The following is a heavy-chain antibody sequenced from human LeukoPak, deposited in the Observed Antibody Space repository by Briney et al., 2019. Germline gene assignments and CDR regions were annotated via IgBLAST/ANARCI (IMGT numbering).Heavy chain of an antibody. CDR3: ARGSSVAAAGSYFDY. CDR2: IYYSGTT. D-gene: IGHD6-13*01. CDR1: DGSISSGYYY. V-gene: IGHV4-39*01. Sequence: SETLSLTCSVSDGSISSGYYYWAWIRQPPGKGPEWIGSIYYSGTTYPNPSLKSRVTISVDTSKNQFSLKLSSVTAADTAVYYCARGSSVAAAGSYFDYWGQGTLVTVSS. J-gene: IGHJ4*02.